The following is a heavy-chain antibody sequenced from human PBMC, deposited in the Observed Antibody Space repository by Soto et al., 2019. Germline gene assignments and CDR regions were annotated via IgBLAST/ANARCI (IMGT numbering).Heavy chain of an antibody. J-gene: IGHJ6*02. V-gene: IGHV1-2*02. CDR1: GYTFTGYY. CDR3: ARTYYYYYGMDV. Sequence: ASVKVSCKASGYTFTGYYMHWVRQAPGQGLEWMGWINPNSGGTNYAQKFQGRVTMTRDTSISTAYMELSRLRSDDTAVYYCARTYYYYYGMDVWGQGTTVTVSS. CDR2: INPNSGGT.